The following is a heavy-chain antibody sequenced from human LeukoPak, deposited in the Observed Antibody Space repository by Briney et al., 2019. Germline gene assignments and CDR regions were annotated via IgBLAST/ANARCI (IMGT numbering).Heavy chain of an antibody. CDR1: GFTFSSYA. V-gene: IGHV3-23*01. Sequence: GGSLRLSCAASGFTFSSYAMSWVRQAPGKGLEWVSAISGSGGSTYYADSVKGRFTISRDNSKNTLYLQMNSLRAEDTAVYYCARSIAVADNYYYYYYMDVWGKGTTVTVSS. D-gene: IGHD6-19*01. CDR2: ISGSGGST. J-gene: IGHJ6*03. CDR3: ARSIAVADNYYYYYYMDV.